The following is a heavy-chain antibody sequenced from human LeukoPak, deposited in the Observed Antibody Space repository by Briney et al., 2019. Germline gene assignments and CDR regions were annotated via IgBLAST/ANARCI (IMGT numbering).Heavy chain of an antibody. CDR3: TTDWVVRRYNDY. V-gene: IGHV3-15*01. J-gene: IGHJ4*02. CDR1: GFTSSNAW. Sequence: GGSLRLSCAASGFTSSNAWMSWVRQAPGKGLEWVGRIKSKTDGGTTDYAAPVKGRFTISRDDSKNTLYLQMNSLKTEDTAVYYCTTDWVVRRYNDYWGQGTLVTVSS. CDR2: IKSKTDGGTT. D-gene: IGHD3-10*01.